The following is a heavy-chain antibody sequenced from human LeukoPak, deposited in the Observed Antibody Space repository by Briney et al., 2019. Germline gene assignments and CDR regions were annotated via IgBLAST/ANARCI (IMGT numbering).Heavy chain of an antibody. CDR1: GYTFTSYD. Sequence: ASVKVSCKASGYTFTSYDINWVRQATGPGLEWMGWMNPNSGNTGYAQKFQGRVTMTRNTSISTAYMEQSSLRSEDTAVYYCARVLRYGGNSVLGYWGQGTLVTASS. D-gene: IGHD4-23*01. CDR2: MNPNSGNT. J-gene: IGHJ4*02. CDR3: ARVLRYGGNSVLGY. V-gene: IGHV1-8*01.